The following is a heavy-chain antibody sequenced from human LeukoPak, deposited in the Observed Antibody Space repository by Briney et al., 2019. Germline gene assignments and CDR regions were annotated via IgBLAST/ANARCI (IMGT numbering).Heavy chain of an antibody. CDR2: IYYSGST. CDR1: GGSISSYY. CDR3: ARCIAVVGTPHDAFDI. Sequence: SETLSLTCTVSGGSISSYYWSWIRQPPGKGLEWIGYIYYSGSTNYNPSLKSRVTISVDTSKNQFSLNLSSVTAADTAVYYCARCIAVVGTPHDAFDIWGQGTMVTVSS. V-gene: IGHV4-59*01. D-gene: IGHD6-19*01. J-gene: IGHJ3*02.